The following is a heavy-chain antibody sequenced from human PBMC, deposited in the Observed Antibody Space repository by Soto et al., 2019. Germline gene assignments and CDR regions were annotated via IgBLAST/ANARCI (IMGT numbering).Heavy chain of an antibody. D-gene: IGHD1-26*01. CDR3: AHRHELGSFDI. V-gene: IGHV2-5*01. J-gene: IGHJ3*02. CDR2: IYWNVDK. CDR1: GFSLSTRAVG. Sequence: QITLKESGPTLVKPTQTLTLTCTFSGFSLSTRAVGVGWIRQPPGKALKWLALIYWNVDKRYSPSLKNRLTITKDTSKNHVVLTMTNMDPVDTATYYCAHRHELGSFDIWGQGTKVTVSS.